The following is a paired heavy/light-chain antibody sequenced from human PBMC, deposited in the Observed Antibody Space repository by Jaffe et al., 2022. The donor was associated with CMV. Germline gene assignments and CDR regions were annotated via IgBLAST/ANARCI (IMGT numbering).Light chain of an antibody. J-gene: IGLJ1*01. CDR3: GTWDSSLSAYV. CDR2: DSN. Sequence: QSVLTQPPSVSAAPGQKVSISCSGSNSNIGNNYVSWYQQLPGTAPKLLIYDSNKRPSGIPDRFSGSKSGTSAALGITGLQTGDEADYYCGTWDSSLSAYVFATGTKVTVL. CDR1: NSNIGNNY. V-gene: IGLV1-51*01.
Heavy chain of an antibody. J-gene: IGHJ4*02. D-gene: IGHD5-12*01. CDR2: ISSSGSYT. CDR3: AREGAYENFDF. CDR1: GFTLSSYS. Sequence: EVQLVESGGGLVKPGGSLRLSCAASGFTLSSYSMNWVRQAPGKGLEWVSSISSSGSYTYYRGSVKGRFTISRDNAENSLFLQMNSLRAEDTAIYYCAREGAYENFDFWGQGTLVTVSS. V-gene: IGHV3-21*01.